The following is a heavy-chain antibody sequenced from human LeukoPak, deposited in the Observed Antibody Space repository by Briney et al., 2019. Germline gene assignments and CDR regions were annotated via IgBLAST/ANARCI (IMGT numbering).Heavy chain of an antibody. CDR2: IYYSENT. Sequence: SETLSLTCTVSGGSITTSNYYWGWIRQPPGKGLEWIASIYYSENTYYNPSLKSRVTISVDTAKNQFSLKLSSVTAADTAVYYCARMLEGSRRRGFDYWGQGTLVTVSS. CDR1: GGSITTSNYY. D-gene: IGHD3-10*01. CDR3: ARMLEGSRRRGFDY. J-gene: IGHJ4*02. V-gene: IGHV4-39*07.